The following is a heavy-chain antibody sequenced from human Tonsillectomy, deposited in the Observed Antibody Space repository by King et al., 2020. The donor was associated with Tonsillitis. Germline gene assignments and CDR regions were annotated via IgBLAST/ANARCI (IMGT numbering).Heavy chain of an antibody. Sequence: VQLVESGGGLVQPGGSLRLSCAASGFTFSSYAMSWVRQAPGKGLEWVSAISGSGRSAYYADSVKGRFTISRDNSKNTLYLQMNSLRAEDTAVYYCAKDAVTGGWSDYYGMDVWGQGTTVTV. D-gene: IGHD2-15*01. CDR1: GFTFSSYA. J-gene: IGHJ6*02. CDR2: ISGSGRSA. CDR3: AKDAVTGGWSDYYGMDV. V-gene: IGHV3-23*04.